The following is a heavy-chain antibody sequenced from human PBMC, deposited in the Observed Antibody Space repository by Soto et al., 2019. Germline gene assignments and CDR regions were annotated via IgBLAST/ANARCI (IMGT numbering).Heavy chain of an antibody. V-gene: IGHV4-59*08. CDR1: GGSVTNYY. CDR3: ARVKDGGASFDI. CDR2: IYYTGST. Sequence: SETLSLTCSVSGGSVTNYYWSWIRQPPGKGLEWIGYIYYTGSTNYNPSLKSRVTISVDTSKNQLSLKLSSVTAADTAVYYCARVKDGGASFDIWGQGTKVTVSS. J-gene: IGHJ3*02.